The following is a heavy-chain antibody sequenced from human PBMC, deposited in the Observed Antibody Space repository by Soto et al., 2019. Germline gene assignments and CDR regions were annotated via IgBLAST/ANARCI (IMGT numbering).Heavy chain of an antibody. D-gene: IGHD3-22*01. CDR3: ARAHYYDSSGYSNYFDS. CDR2: ISAYNGKT. CDR1: GYIFTDYG. J-gene: IGHJ4*02. Sequence: GASVKVSCKASGYIFTDYGITWVRQAPGQGLEWMGWISAYNGKTKFAQRVQDRVTMTTDTSTTTAYMELRSLRSDDAAVYYCARAHYYDSSGYSNYFDSWGQGTLVTGSS. V-gene: IGHV1-18*01.